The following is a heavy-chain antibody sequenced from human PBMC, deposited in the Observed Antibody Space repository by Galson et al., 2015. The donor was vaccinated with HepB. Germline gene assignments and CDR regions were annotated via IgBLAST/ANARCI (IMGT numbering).Heavy chain of an antibody. D-gene: IGHD6-19*01. CDR1: GITFSTYA. Sequence: SLRLSCAASGITFSTYAMSWVRQAPGKGLEWVSVISGSGGSSYYADSVKGRFTISRDNSKSTLYLQMNSLRAEDTAVYYCTTDFSITVAGGFDSWGRGTLVTVSS. V-gene: IGHV3-23*01. CDR2: ISGSGGSS. J-gene: IGHJ4*02. CDR3: TTDFSITVAGGFDS.